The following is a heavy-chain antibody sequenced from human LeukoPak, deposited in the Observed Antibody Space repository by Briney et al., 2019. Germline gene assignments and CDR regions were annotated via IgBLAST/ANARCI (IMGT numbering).Heavy chain of an antibody. CDR3: ARGLTTVTTDFDY. CDR2: IYYSGST. V-gene: IGHV4-59*01. J-gene: IGHJ4*02. D-gene: IGHD4-17*01. CDR1: GGSISSYY. Sequence: SETLSPTCTVSGGSISSYYWSWIRQPPGKGLEWIGYIYYSGSTNYNPSLKSRVTISVDTSKNQFSLKLSSVTAADTAVYYCARGLTTVTTDFDYWGQGTLVTVSS.